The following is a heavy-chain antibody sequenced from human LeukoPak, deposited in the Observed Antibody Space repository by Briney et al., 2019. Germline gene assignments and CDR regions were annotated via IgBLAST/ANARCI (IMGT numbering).Heavy chain of an antibody. Sequence: ASVKVSCKASGYTFTGYYMHWVRQAPGQGLEWMGWINPNSGGTNYAQKLRGRVTMTRDTSISTAYMELSRLRSDDTAVYYCARASTIAAAGTLLDYWGQGTLVTVSS. CDR2: INPNSGGT. D-gene: IGHD6-13*01. J-gene: IGHJ4*02. CDR3: ARASTIAAAGTLLDY. V-gene: IGHV1-2*02. CDR1: GYTFTGYY.